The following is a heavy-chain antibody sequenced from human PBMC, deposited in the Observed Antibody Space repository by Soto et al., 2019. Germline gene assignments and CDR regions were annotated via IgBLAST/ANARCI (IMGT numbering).Heavy chain of an antibody. D-gene: IGHD3-22*01. CDR2: VSYDGSRT. CDR1: GFSFSGNG. Sequence: QVQLVESGGGVVQPGRSLRLSCAASGFSFSGNGMHWVRQAPGKGLEWVAVVSYDGSRTYYADSVKGRFAISRDNSKNTAYLQMDSLRAEGTAVYYCAKGRWDSRGWYLDYWGQGTLVTVSS. CDR3: AKGRWDSRGWYLDY. V-gene: IGHV3-30*18. J-gene: IGHJ4*02.